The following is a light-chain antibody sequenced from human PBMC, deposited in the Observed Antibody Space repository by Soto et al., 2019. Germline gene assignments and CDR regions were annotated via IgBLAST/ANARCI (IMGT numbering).Light chain of an antibody. CDR2: GAS. J-gene: IGKJ2*01. Sequence: EIVLTQSPGTLSLSPGERATLSCRASQSVSNIYLAWYRQKPGQAPRLLIYGASGRATGIPDRFSGSGSGTDFTLTISRLGPEDCAVYYCQQYGSPPYTFGQGTKLEIK. CDR3: QQYGSPPYT. V-gene: IGKV3-20*01. CDR1: QSVSNIY.